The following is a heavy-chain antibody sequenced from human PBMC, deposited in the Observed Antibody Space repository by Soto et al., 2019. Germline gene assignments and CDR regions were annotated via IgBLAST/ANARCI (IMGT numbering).Heavy chain of an antibody. CDR3: GRSALGLATLILPDF. Sequence: PSETLSLTCTVSGDPVSSSSYYWGWIRQPPGKGLEWIGSIYYSGSTYYSPSLETRVIISVDTSKNQFSLKLTSVTAADTAVYFCGRSALGLATLILPDFWGQGTLVTVSS. V-gene: IGHV4-39*01. D-gene: IGHD1-26*01. J-gene: IGHJ4*02. CDR2: IYYSGST. CDR1: GDPVSSSSYY.